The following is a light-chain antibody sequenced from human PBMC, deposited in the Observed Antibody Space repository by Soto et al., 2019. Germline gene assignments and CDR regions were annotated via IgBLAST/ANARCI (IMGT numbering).Light chain of an antibody. CDR1: QSVSSNF. V-gene: IGKV3-20*01. J-gene: IGKJ1*01. CDR2: GAS. CDR3: QQYGSSPQT. Sequence: EIVMTQSPATLSVSPGERATLSCRASQSVSSNFLAWYQQKPGQAPRLLIYGASSRATGIPDRFSGSGSGTDFTLTISRLEPEDFAVYYCQQYGSSPQTFGQGTKVDNK.